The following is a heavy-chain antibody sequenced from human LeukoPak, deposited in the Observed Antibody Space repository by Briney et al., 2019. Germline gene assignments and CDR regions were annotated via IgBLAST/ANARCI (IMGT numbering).Heavy chain of an antibody. CDR2: ISGSGDKT. Sequence: AGGSLRLSCAASGFTFSSYAMSWVRQAPRKGLEWVSSISGSGDKTYYADSVKGQFTISRDNSKNTLYLQMNSLGAEDTAVYYCARYSRTTGTTSDFDYWGQGTLVTVSS. V-gene: IGHV3-23*01. D-gene: IGHD1-1*01. CDR1: GFTFSSYA. J-gene: IGHJ4*02. CDR3: ARYSRTTGTTSDFDY.